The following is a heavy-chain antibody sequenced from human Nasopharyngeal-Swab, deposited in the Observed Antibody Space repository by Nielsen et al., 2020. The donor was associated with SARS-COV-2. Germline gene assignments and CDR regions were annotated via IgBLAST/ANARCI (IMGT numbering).Heavy chain of an antibody. V-gene: IGHV3-48*02. CDR1: GLTLMSNG. D-gene: IGHD1-26*01. J-gene: IGHJ4*02. Sequence: GSLILPCSSSGLTLMSNGMHWVRQAPGTGLEWVAYINSTSSVSYYAVFAQGRITISRDNAANSLSLQMNSLRDEDTAIYYCARDVALVGAELDYWGQGTLVTVSS. CDR3: ARDVALVGAELDY. CDR2: INSTSSVS.